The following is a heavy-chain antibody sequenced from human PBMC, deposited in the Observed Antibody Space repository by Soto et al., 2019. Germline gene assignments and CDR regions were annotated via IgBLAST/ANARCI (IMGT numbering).Heavy chain of an antibody. CDR2: ISWNSGSI. Sequence: GGSLRLSCAASGFTFDDYAMHWVRQAPGKGLEWVSGISWNSGSIGYADSVKGRFTISRDNAKNSLYLQMNSLRAEDTALYYCAKDKAGVVVPAATLAWYYYMDVWGKGTTVTVSS. V-gene: IGHV3-9*01. CDR1: GFTFDDYA. CDR3: AKDKAGVVVPAATLAWYYYMDV. D-gene: IGHD2-2*01. J-gene: IGHJ6*03.